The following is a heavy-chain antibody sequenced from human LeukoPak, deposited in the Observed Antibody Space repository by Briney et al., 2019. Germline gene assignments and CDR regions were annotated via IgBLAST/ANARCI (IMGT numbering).Heavy chain of an antibody. D-gene: IGHD1-26*01. CDR2: IYTSGST. J-gene: IGHJ6*02. CDR1: GGSISSYY. CDR3: ARDGSSPYYYGMDV. V-gene: IGHV4-4*07. Sequence: KPSETLSLTCTVSGGSISSYYWSWIRQPAGKGLEWIGRIYTSGSTNYNPSLKSRVTMSVDTSKNQFSLKPSSVTAADTAVYYCARDGSSPYYYGMDVWGQGTTVTVSS.